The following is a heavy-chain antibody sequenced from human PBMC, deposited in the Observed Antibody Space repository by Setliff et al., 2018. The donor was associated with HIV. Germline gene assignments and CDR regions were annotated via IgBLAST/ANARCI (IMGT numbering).Heavy chain of an antibody. Sequence: GGSLRLSCTASGFTFSSYPMSWVRQSPGKGPEWVSAISDGGGSTYYAVSVKGRFTISRDNSKNTLYLQMNSLRVEDTAVYYCARTEEWWRPFDYWGQGTLVTVSS. D-gene: IGHD2-8*01. CDR2: ISDGGGST. CDR3: ARTEEWWRPFDY. V-gene: IGHV3-23*01. J-gene: IGHJ4*02. CDR1: GFTFSSYP.